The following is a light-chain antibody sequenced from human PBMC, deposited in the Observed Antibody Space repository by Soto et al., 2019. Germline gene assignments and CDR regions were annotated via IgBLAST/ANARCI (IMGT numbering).Light chain of an antibody. V-gene: IGKV1-6*01. J-gene: IGKJ1*01. CDR3: RQDYNYPWT. CDR2: AAS. CDR1: QGIRND. Sequence: AIQMTQSPSSLSASVGDRVTITCRASQGIRNDLGWYQQKPGKAPKLLIYAASSLHSGVPSKFSGSGSGTDFTLTISSLQPEDFATYYCRQDYNYPWTFGQGTKVEIK.